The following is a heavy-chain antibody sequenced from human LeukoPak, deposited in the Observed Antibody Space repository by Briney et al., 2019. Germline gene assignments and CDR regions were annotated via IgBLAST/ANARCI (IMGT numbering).Heavy chain of an antibody. D-gene: IGHD6-6*01. V-gene: IGHV1-2*02. Sequence: GASVKVSCKASGYTFTGYYMHWVRQAPGQGLEWMGWINPNSGGTNYAQKFQGRVTMTRDTSISTAYMELSRLSSDDTAVYYCARDLAGIAARTPTYVDYWGQGTLVTVSS. J-gene: IGHJ4*02. CDR2: INPNSGGT. CDR3: ARDLAGIAARTPTYVDY. CDR1: GYTFTGYY.